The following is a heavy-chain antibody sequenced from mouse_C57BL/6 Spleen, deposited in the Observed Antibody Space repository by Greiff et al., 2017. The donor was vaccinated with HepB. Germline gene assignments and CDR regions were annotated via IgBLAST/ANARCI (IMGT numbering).Heavy chain of an antibody. CDR1: GFTFSNYW. D-gene: IGHD2-14*01. J-gene: IGHJ1*03. V-gene: IGHV6-3*01. Sequence: EVKLVESGGGLVQPGGSMKLSCVASGFTFSNYWMNWVRQSPEKGLEWVAQIRLKSDNYATHYAESVKGRFTISRDDSKSSVYLQMNNLRAEDTGIYYCTRESGYRGYFDVWGTGTTVTVSS. CDR2: IRLKSDNYAT. CDR3: TRESGYRGYFDV.